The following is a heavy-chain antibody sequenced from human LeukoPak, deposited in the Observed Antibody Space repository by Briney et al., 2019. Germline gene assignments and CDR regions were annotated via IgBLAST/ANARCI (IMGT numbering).Heavy chain of an antibody. D-gene: IGHD2-8*02. CDR3: ATYRQVLLPFES. Sequence: GGSLRLSCTVSGFTVSTNSMSWVRQAPGKGLEWVSFIYSDNTHYSDSVKGRFTISRDNSKNTLYLQMNSLRAEDTAIYYCATYRQVLLPFESWGQGTLVTVSS. J-gene: IGHJ4*02. V-gene: IGHV3-53*01. CDR2: IYSDNT. CDR1: GFTVSTNS.